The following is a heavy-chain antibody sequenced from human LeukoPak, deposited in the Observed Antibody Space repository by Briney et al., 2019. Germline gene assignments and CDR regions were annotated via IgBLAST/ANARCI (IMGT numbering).Heavy chain of an antibody. CDR2: ISGSGGST. D-gene: IGHD6-13*01. V-gene: IGHV3-23*01. CDR1: GFTFSSYA. Sequence: PGGSLRLSCAASGFTFSSYAMSWVRQAPGKGLEWVSAISGSGGSTYYADSVKGRFTISRDSSKNTLYLEMNSLRAEDTAVYYCAKGGSIAAAGTYYYGMDVWGQGTTVTVSS. CDR3: AKGGSIAAAGTYYYGMDV. J-gene: IGHJ6*02.